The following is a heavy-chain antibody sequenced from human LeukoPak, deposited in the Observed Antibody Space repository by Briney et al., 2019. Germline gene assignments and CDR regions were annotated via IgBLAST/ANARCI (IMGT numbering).Heavy chain of an antibody. CDR2: MYYSGST. Sequence: SETLSLTCTVSGGSINGYYWTWIRLPPGKELEWIGYMYYSGSTNYNPSLKSRVTISVDRSKNQFSLKLSSVTAADTAVYYCARVYGSDTDYAFDIWGQGTMVTVSS. CDR3: ARVYGSDTDYAFDI. D-gene: IGHD1-26*01. CDR1: GGSINGYY. V-gene: IGHV4-59*12. J-gene: IGHJ3*02.